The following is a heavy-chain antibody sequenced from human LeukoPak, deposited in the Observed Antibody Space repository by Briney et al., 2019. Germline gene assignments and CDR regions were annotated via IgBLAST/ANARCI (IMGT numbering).Heavy chain of an antibody. CDR3: ARDSVSKYCSGGRCDTYYFDY. J-gene: IGHJ4*02. V-gene: IGHV4-38-2*02. CDR1: GYSISIGYY. CDR2: IYHSGST. D-gene: IGHD2-15*01. Sequence: SETLSLTCAVSGYSISIGYYWGWIRQPPGKGLEWIGRIYHSGSTYYNPSLKSRVTISVDTSKNQFSLKLSSVTAADTAVYYCARDSVSKYCSGGRCDTYYFDYWGQGTLVTVSS.